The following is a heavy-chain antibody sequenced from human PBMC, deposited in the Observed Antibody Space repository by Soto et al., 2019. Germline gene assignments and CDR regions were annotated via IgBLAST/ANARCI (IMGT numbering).Heavy chain of an antibody. CDR1: GGTFSSYA. V-gene: IGHV1-69*06. D-gene: IGHD2-8*01. CDR3: ARVTAGYCTNGVCYTGMSGAFDI. J-gene: IGHJ3*02. Sequence: SVKVSCKASGGTFSSYAISWVRQAPGQGLEWMGGIIPIFGTANYAQKFQGRVTITVDKSTSTAYMELSSLRSEDTAVYYCARVTAGYCTNGVCYTGMSGAFDIWGQGTMVTVSS. CDR2: IIPIFGTA.